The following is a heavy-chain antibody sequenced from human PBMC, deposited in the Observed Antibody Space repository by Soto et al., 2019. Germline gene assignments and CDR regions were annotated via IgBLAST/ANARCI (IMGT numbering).Heavy chain of an antibody. V-gene: IGHV4-59*11. CDR1: GGSISNHY. J-gene: IGHJ4*02. CDR2: IYYNGNT. CDR3: TRANWYSEY. Sequence: QVQLQESGPGLVKPSETLSLTCTVSGGSISNHYWSWIRQPPGKGLEWIGYIYYNGNTNYNPSLKSRVTMSVDTSKNQISLPLSSVTAADTAVYYCTRANWYSEYWGPGTLVTVSS. D-gene: IGHD7-27*01.